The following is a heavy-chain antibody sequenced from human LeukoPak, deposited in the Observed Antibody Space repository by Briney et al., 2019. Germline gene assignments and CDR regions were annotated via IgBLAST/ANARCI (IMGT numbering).Heavy chain of an antibody. V-gene: IGHV4-59*08. CDR2: IHYSGRT. D-gene: IGHD2-15*01. CDR3: ARHNEHGFGGNCYLVGFDS. Sequence: SETLSLTCTVSAGSISPDYWSWIRQPPGKGLQWIGYIHYSGRTDYNPSLQSRVTMSVDTSKNQFSLNLFSVTAAHTAVYYCARHNEHGFGGNCYLVGFDSWGQGAQVTVSS. CDR1: AGSISPDY. J-gene: IGHJ4*02.